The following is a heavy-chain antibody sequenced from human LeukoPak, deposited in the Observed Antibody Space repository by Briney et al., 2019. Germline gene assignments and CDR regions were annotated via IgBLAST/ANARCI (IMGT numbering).Heavy chain of an antibody. CDR2: ISAYNGNT. J-gene: IGHJ6*02. Sequence: ASVKVSCKASGYTFTSYGISWVRQAPGQGLEWMGWISAYNGNTNYAQKLQGRVTMTTDTSTSTAYMELRSLRSDDTAVYYCASSSIVVVPAAMPVGGYYYGMDVWGQGTTVTVSS. D-gene: IGHD2-2*01. CDR3: ASSSIVVVPAAMPVGGYYYGMDV. V-gene: IGHV1-18*01. CDR1: GYTFTSYG.